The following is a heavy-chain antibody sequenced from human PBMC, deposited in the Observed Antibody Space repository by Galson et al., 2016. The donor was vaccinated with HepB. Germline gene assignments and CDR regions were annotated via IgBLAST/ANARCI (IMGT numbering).Heavy chain of an antibody. CDR3: ARLYGDFRLIEDEYYFDY. J-gene: IGHJ4*02. CDR1: GGSISSSSFY. V-gene: IGHV4-39*01. D-gene: IGHD4-17*01. Sequence: ETLSLTCIVSGGSISSSSFYWGWIRQPPGKGLEWIGTIFYTGNTNYNPSLKSRVTTSVDTSKNQFSLRLSSLTAADTALYYCARLYGDFRLIEDEYYFDYWGQGTLVTVSS. CDR2: IFYTGNT.